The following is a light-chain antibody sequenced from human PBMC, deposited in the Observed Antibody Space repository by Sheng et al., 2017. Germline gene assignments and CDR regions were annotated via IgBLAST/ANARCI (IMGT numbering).Light chain of an antibody. Sequence: ETVVTQSPVTLSVSLGERATLSCRASQSVGGNLAWYQQKPGQAPSLLIYGASIRATDIPDRFSGSGSGTEFTLTISSLQSEDIAVYCCQQYNNWPPRTFGQGTEGG. CDR3: QQYNNWPPRT. CDR1: QSVGGN. J-gene: IGKJ1*01. CDR2: GAS. V-gene: IGKV3-15*01.